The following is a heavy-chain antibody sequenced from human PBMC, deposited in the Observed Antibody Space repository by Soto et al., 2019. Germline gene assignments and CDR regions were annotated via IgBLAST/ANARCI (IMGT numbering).Heavy chain of an antibody. D-gene: IGHD3-10*01. Sequence: GGSLRLSCAASGFTFSPFWMHWVRQAPGKGLVWLSHINSDGSTIVYADSVKGRFTISRDNAKNTLYLQMNSLRVEDTAVYYCARDRGNHDSFDLWGQGTMVTVSS. CDR2: INSDGSTI. CDR3: ARDRGNHDSFDL. CDR1: GFTFSPFW. V-gene: IGHV3-74*01. J-gene: IGHJ3*01.